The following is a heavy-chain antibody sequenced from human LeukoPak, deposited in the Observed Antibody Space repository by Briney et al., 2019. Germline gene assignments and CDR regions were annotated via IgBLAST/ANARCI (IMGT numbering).Heavy chain of an antibody. CDR2: ISGYNDNT. CDR1: GGTFSSYA. J-gene: IGHJ6*02. CDR3: ARDNYDILTGSYGMDV. Sequence: ASVKVSCKASGGTFSSYAISWVRQAPGQGLEWMGWISGYNDNTNYAQKLQGRVTMTTDTSTSTAYMELRSLRSDDTAVYYCARDNYDILTGSYGMDVWGQGTTVTVSS. V-gene: IGHV1-18*01. D-gene: IGHD3-9*01.